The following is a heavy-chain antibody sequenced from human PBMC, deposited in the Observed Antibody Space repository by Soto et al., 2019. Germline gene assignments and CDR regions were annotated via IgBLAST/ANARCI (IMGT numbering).Heavy chain of an antibody. CDR3: VRDGSKTLRDCFDP. Sequence: PSETLSLTCSVSGGPMSKFYWSWIRKTAGKGLEWMGRVYATGTSDYNPSLRSRIAMSVDISKKTFSLRLRSVTAADTSGYYCVRDGSKTLRDCFDPXX. V-gene: IGHV4-4*07. J-gene: IGHJ5*02. CDR2: VYATGTS. D-gene: IGHD4-17*01. CDR1: GGPMSKFY.